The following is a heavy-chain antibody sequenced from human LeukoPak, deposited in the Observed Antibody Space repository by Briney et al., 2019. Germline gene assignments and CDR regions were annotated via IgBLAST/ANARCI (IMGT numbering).Heavy chain of an antibody. D-gene: IGHD6-13*01. J-gene: IGHJ3*02. CDR1: GFTFSSYA. Sequence: GGSLRLSCAASGFTFSSYAMSWVRQGPGKGLEWVSGFSASDGSTQYADSVKSRFTISRDNSKNTLFLHMNSLRGDDTAVYYSAKSRTAASGTGAFDIWGQGTMVTVSS. CDR2: FSASDGST. V-gene: IGHV3-23*01. CDR3: AKSRTAASGTGAFDI.